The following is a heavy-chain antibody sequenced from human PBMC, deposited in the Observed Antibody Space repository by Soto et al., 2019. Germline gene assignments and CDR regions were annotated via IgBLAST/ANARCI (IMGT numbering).Heavy chain of an antibody. Sequence: VHLVQSWAGVKRPGSSVRGSCRASGGPFYTYAFTWGRQGPGQGLEWMGGVTPMIGTTKYAQKFHGRVTFSADESASTAYMELSNLRSDDTAVYYCARDVSVMTSVFGFWGQGTLITVSS. J-gene: IGHJ4*02. V-gene: IGHV1-69*01. CDR3: ARDVSVMTSVFGF. D-gene: IGHD3-10*01. CDR1: GGPFYTYA. CDR2: VTPMIGTT.